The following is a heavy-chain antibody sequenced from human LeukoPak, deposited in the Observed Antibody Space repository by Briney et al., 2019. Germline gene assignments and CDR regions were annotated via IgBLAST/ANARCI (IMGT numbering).Heavy chain of an antibody. CDR1: GGTFSSYA. CDR2: IIPIFGTA. D-gene: IGHD3-22*01. CDR3: ARGSSSYYYDSSGYYELDY. V-gene: IGHV1-69*05. Sequence: SVKVSCKASGGTFSSYAISWVRQAPGQGLEWMGRIIPIFGTANYAQKFQGRVMITTDESTSTAYMELSSLRSEDTAVYYCARGSSSYYYDSSGYYELDYWGQGTLVTVSS. J-gene: IGHJ4*02.